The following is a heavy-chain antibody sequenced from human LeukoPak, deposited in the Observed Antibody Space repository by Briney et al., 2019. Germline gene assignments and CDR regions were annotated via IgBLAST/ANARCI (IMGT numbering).Heavy chain of an antibody. CDR2: ISYDGSNK. CDR1: GFTFSSYG. D-gene: IGHD2/OR15-2a*01. V-gene: IGHV3-30*03. Sequence: QAGGSLRLSCAASGFTFSSYGMHWVRQAPGKGLEWVAVISYDGSNKYYADSVKGRFTISRDNSKNTLYLQMNSLRAEDTAVYYCARDLGIENKHPTLPTFYWGQGTLVTVSS. J-gene: IGHJ4*02. CDR3: ARDLGIENKHPTLPTFY.